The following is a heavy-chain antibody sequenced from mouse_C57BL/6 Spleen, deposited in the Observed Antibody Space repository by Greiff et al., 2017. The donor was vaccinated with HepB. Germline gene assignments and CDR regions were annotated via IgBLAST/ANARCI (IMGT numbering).Heavy chain of an antibody. Sequence: VQLKESGPVLVKPGASVKMSCKASGYTFTDYYMNWVKQSHGKSLEWIGVINPYNGGTSYNQKFKGKATLTVDKSSSTAYMELNSLTSEDSAVYYCARGDLPAFMDYWGQGTSVTVSS. D-gene: IGHD5-1*01. CDR1: GYTFTDYY. J-gene: IGHJ4*01. V-gene: IGHV1-19*01. CDR3: ARGDLPAFMDY. CDR2: INPYNGGT.